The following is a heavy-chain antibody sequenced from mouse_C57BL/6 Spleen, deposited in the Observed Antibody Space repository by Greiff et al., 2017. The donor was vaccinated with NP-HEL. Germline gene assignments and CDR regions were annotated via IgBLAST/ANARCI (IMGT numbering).Heavy chain of an antibody. CDR2: IDPSDSYT. CDR3: ASPPWFAY. V-gene: IGHV1-50*01. CDR1: GYTFTSYW. J-gene: IGHJ3*01. Sequence: VQLQQSGAELVKPGASVKLSCKASGYTFTSYWMQWVKQRPGQGLEWIGEIDPSDSYTNYNQKFKGKATLTVDTSSSTAYMQLSSLTSEDSAVYYCASPPWFAYWGQGTLVTVSA.